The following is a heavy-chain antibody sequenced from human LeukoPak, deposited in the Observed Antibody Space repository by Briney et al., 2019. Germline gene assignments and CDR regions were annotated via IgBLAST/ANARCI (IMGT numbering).Heavy chain of an antibody. CDR1: GGSFSGDY. CDR3: ARVWLTSDY. J-gene: IGHJ4*02. CDR2: INHSGST. V-gene: IGHV4-34*01. D-gene: IGHD2-21*01. Sequence: PSETLSLTCAVYGGSFSGDYWSWIRQPPGKGLEWIGEINHSGSTNYNPSLKSRVTISVDTSKNQFSLKLSSVTAADTAVYYCARVWLTSDYWGQGTLVTVSS.